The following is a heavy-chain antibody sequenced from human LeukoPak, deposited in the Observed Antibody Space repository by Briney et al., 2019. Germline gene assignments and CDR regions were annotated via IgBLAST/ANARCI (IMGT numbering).Heavy chain of an antibody. Sequence: GGSLRLSCAASGFTFSSYGMHWVRQAPGKGLEWVAVISYDGSNKYYADSVKGRFTISRDNSKNTLYLQMNSLRAEDTAVYYCAKLFGYSGFLFDYWGQGTLVTVSS. J-gene: IGHJ4*02. D-gene: IGHD5-12*01. CDR1: GFTFSSYG. CDR2: ISYDGSNK. CDR3: AKLFGYSGFLFDY. V-gene: IGHV3-30*18.